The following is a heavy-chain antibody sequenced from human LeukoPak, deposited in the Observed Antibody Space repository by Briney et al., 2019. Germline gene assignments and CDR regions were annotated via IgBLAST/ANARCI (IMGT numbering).Heavy chain of an antibody. D-gene: IGHD3-3*01. V-gene: IGHV1-18*01. CDR2: ITAKNGNT. CDR3: ARFWSGYLPDY. J-gene: IGHJ4*02. CDR1: GYTFTSYG. Sequence: ASVKVSCKASGYTFTSYGISWVRQAPGQGLEWMGWITAKNGNTNYAERLQDRATMTTDTSTSTAYMELRSLRCDDTAVYYCARFWSGYLPDYWGQGTLVTVSS.